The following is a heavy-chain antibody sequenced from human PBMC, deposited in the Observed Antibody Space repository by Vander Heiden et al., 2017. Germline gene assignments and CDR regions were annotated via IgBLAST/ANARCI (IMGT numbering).Heavy chain of an antibody. CDR3: ARDNCTSSSCRYDPPLRPTDY. Sequence: QVQLVESGGGLVKPGGSLRLSCAASGFTFSDYYMSWIRQAPGKGLEWVSYISSSGNTIHYADSVKGRFTISRDNAKNSLYLQMNSLRAEDTAVYFCARDNCTSSSCRYDPPLRPTDYWGQGTLVTVS. CDR2: ISSSGNTI. J-gene: IGHJ4*02. V-gene: IGHV3-11*01. CDR1: GFTFSDYY. D-gene: IGHD2-2*01.